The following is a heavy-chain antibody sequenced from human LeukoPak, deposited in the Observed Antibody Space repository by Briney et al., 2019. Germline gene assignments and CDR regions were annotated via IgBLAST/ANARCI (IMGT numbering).Heavy chain of an antibody. J-gene: IGHJ4*02. Sequence: SETLSLTCTVSGGSISSYYWSWIRQPPGKGLEWIGYIYYSGTTDYNPSLKSRVTISVDTSKSQFSLKLSSVTAADTAVYYCARRVSGSLYYFDYWGQGTLVTVSS. D-gene: IGHD3-10*01. CDR3: ARRVSGSLYYFDY. CDR1: GGSISSYY. CDR2: IYYSGTT. V-gene: IGHV4-59*08.